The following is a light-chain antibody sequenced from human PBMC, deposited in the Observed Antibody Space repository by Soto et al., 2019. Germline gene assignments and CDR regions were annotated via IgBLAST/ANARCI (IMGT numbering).Light chain of an antibody. CDR2: GAS. CDR3: QQYGSSPPIT. V-gene: IGKV3-20*01. J-gene: IGKJ5*01. CDR1: RSVSSSY. Sequence: EIVLTQSPGTLSLSPGERATLSCRASRSVSSSYLAWYQQKPGQAPRLLIYGASSTATGIPDRFSGSGSGTDVTLTISRLEPEDFAVYYCQQYGSSPPITFGQGTRLEIK.